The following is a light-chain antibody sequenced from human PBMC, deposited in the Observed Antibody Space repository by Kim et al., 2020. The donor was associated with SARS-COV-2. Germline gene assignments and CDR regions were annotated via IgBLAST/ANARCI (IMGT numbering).Light chain of an antibody. CDR2: DNH. CDR3: GTWDSSLSAWV. J-gene: IGLJ3*02. CDR1: SSNIGTNY. V-gene: IGLV1-51*01. Sequence: QSVLTQPPSVSAAPGQKVTISCSGASSNIGTNYVSWYQQLPKTAPKLLIYDNHQRPSGIPDRFSGSKSGSSAALGITGLQTGDEADYYCGTWDSSLSAWVFGGGTQLTVL.